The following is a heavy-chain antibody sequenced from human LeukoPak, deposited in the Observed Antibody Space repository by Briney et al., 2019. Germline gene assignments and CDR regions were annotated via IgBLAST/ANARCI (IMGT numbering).Heavy chain of an antibody. CDR3: AIITMVRGEGWFDP. CDR2: INHSGST. J-gene: IGHJ5*02. Sequence: SETLSLTCAVYGGSFSGYYWSWIRQPPGKGLEWIGEINHSGSTNYNPSLKIRVTISVDTSKNQFSLKLSPVTAADTAVYYCAIITMVRGEGWFDPWGQGTLVTVSS. D-gene: IGHD3-10*01. V-gene: IGHV4-34*01. CDR1: GGSFSGYY.